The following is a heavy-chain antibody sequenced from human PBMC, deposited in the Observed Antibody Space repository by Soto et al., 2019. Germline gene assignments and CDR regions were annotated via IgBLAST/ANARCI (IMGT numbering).Heavy chain of an antibody. Sequence: SGGSLRLSCEVSGFTFSMYSMSWVRQSPGKGLEWVAKIPQDGVDGHYADSVKGRFIISRDSGKNSLHLQLNNLRAEDTAVYYCAXDHLILPAHDFFYGSDVWGRGATVTVSS. V-gene: IGHV3-7*03. J-gene: IGHJ6*02. D-gene: IGHD2-21*02. CDR2: IPQDGVDG. CDR3: AXDHLILPAHDFFYGSDV. CDR1: GFTFSMYS.